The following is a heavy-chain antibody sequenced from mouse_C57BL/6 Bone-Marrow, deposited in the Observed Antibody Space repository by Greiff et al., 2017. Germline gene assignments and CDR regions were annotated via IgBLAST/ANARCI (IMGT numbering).Heavy chain of an antibody. J-gene: IGHJ4*01. CDR2: ISDGGSYT. CDR1: GFTFSSYA. V-gene: IGHV5-4*01. Sequence: EVHLVESGGGLVKPGGSLKLSCAASGFTFSSYAMSWVRQTPEKRLEWVATISDGGSYTYYPDNVKGGFTISRDNAKHNLYLQMSHLKSEDTAMYYGAKNYKEYAMDYWGQGTSVTVSS. CDR3: AKNYKEYAMDY. D-gene: IGHD2-12*01.